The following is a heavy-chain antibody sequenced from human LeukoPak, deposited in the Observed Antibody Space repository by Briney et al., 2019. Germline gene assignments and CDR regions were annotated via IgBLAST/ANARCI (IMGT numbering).Heavy chain of an antibody. CDR3: SRAYSTGWLGINDY. J-gene: IGHJ4*02. D-gene: IGHD6-19*01. CDR2: IRNKTNGGTA. CDR1: EFYLLNAW. V-gene: IGHV3-49*04. Sequence: GGSLRLSCAASEFYLLNAWMSWVRQAPGKGLEWVGFIRNKTNGGTADYAASVKGRFTISRDDSKTIAYLQMNSLKTEDTAVYFCSRAYSTGWLGINDYWGQGTLVTVSS.